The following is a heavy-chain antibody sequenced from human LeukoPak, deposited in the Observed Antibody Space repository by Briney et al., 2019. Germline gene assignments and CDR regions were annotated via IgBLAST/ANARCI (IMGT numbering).Heavy chain of an antibody. CDR3: ARDERGYYDSSGFFGAIDY. CDR2: IWYDGSNK. CDR1: GFTFNRYA. J-gene: IGHJ4*02. V-gene: IGHV3-33*01. Sequence: GGSLRLSCAASGFTFNRYAMHWVRQAPGKGLEWVAFIWYDGSNKYYADSVKGRITVSRDNSKNTLFLQMNSLGVEDTAVYYCARDERGYYDSSGFFGAIDYWGQGTLVTVSS. D-gene: IGHD3-22*01.